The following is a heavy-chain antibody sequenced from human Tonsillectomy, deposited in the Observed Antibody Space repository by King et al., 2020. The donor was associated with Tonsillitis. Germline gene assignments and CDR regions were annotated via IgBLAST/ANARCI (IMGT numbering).Heavy chain of an antibody. CDR1: GFTFDDYA. V-gene: IGHV3-9*01. D-gene: IGHD4-17*01. Sequence: VQLVESGGGLVQPGRSLRLSCAASGFTFDDYAMHWVRQAPGKGLEWVSGISWNSNNIGYADSVKGRFTISRDNAKNSLYLQMNSLRAEDTAFYYCAKDERSYGDSGIFDCWGQGTLVTVSS. CDR2: ISWNSNNI. CDR3: AKDERSYGDSGIFDC. J-gene: IGHJ4*02.